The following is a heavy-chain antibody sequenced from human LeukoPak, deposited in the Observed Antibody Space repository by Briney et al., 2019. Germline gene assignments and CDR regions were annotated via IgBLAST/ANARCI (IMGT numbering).Heavy chain of an antibody. V-gene: IGHV3-30*14. CDR1: GFTFSSYA. D-gene: IGHD6-19*01. Sequence: PGGSLRLSCAASGFTFSSYAMHWVRQAPGKGLEWVAVISYDGSNKYYADSVKGRFTISRDNSKNTLYLQMNSLRAEDTAVYYCARDHGYSSGWYYPFDYWGQGTLVTVSS. J-gene: IGHJ4*02. CDR3: ARDHGYSSGWYYPFDY. CDR2: ISYDGSNK.